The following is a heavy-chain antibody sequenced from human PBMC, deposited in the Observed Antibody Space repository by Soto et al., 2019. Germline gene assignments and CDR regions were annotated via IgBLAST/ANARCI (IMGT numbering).Heavy chain of an antibody. V-gene: IGHV4-34*01. CDR3: ASARRNN. J-gene: IGHJ4*02. CDR2: IYHNGAT. Sequence: TLSLTYAVYGGSFSDNYWSRVRQPQGKGLEWIGEIYHNGATNYSPSLGSRLSISVDTSKYQFSLRLTSMTAADTAVHYCASARRNNWGQGTPVTVS. CDR1: GGSFSDNY. D-gene: IGHD6-6*01.